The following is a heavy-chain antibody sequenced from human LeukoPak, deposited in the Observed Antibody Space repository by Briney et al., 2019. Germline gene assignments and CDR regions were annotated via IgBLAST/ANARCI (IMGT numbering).Heavy chain of an antibody. D-gene: IGHD5-12*01. CDR3: ARDSYSGPGDYYGMDV. V-gene: IGHV3-33*01. CDR1: GFTFSSYG. J-gene: IGHJ6*02. Sequence: GGSLRLSCAASGFTFSSYGMHWVRQAPGKGLEWVAVIWYDGSNKYYADSVKGRFTISRDNSKNTLYLQMNSLRAEDTAVYYCARDSYSGPGDYYGMDVWGQGTTVTVSS. CDR2: IWYDGSNK.